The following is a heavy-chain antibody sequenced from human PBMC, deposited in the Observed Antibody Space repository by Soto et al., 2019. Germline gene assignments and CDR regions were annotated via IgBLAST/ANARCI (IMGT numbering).Heavy chain of an antibody. Sequence: LRLSCAASGFTFSSYGMHWVRQAPGKGLEWVAVIWYDGSNKYYADSVKGRFTISRDNSKNTLYLQMNSLRAEDTAVYYCASSEDSSGYPGVFDYWGQGTLVTVSS. CDR1: GFTFSSYG. D-gene: IGHD3-22*01. CDR2: IWYDGSNK. J-gene: IGHJ4*02. V-gene: IGHV3-33*01. CDR3: ASSEDSSGYPGVFDY.